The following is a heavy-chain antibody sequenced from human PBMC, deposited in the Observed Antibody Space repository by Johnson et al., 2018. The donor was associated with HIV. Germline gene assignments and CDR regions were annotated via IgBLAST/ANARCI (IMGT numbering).Heavy chain of an antibody. CDR3: AKEGLRGEKYECGRGQGDAFDI. CDR1: GFTFSGSA. CDR2: IRSKANRYAT. V-gene: IGHV3-73*01. J-gene: IGHJ3*02. D-gene: IGHD1-26*01. Sequence: VQLVESGGGLVQPGGSLKLSCAASGFTFSGSAMHWVRQASGKGLEWVGRIRSKANRYATAYAASVKGRFTISRDDSKNTAYLQMNSLRAEDTAVYYCAKEGLRGEKYECGRGQGDAFDIWGQGTMVTVSS.